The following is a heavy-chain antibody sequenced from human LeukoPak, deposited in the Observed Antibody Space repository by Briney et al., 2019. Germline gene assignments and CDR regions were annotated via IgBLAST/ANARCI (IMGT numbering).Heavy chain of an antibody. CDR2: ISGSGDNT. Sequence: SXRLXXXXSXFTVSSNYMSWVRQAPGKGLEWVSGISGSGDNTYYADSVKGRFTISRDNSKNTLYVQVNSLGTEDTAAYYCAKGSYYDSSGSFYFDYWGQGTLVTVSS. J-gene: IGHJ4*02. D-gene: IGHD3-22*01. V-gene: IGHV3-23*01. CDR3: AKGSYYDSSGSFYFDY. CDR1: XFTVSSNY.